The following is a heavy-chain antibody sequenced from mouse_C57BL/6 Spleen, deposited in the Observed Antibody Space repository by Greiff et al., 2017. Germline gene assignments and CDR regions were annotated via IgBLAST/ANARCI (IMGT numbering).Heavy chain of an antibody. D-gene: IGHD1-2*01. Sequence: QVQLQQPGAELVRPGSSVTLSCKASGYTFTGYWMHWVKQRPIQGLEWIGNIDPSDSETHYNQKFKDKATLTVDKSSSTAYMQLSSLTSEDSAVYYCARVSGLLGLYYAMDYWGQGTPVTVSS. V-gene: IGHV1-52*01. J-gene: IGHJ4*01. CDR3: ARVSGLLGLYYAMDY. CDR2: IDPSDSET. CDR1: GYTFTGYW.